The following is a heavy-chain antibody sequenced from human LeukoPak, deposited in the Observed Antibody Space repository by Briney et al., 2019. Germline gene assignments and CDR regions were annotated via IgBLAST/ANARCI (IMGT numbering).Heavy chain of an antibody. CDR1: GGSISSSSYY. D-gene: IGHD4-17*01. Sequence: SETLSLTCTVSGGSISSSSYYWGWIRQPPGKGLEWIGSIYYSGSTYYNPSLKSRVTISVDTSKNQFSLKLSSVTAADTAVYYCARSGFYGDYTFYYWGQGTLVTVSS. CDR3: ARSGFYGDYTFYY. J-gene: IGHJ4*02. V-gene: IGHV4-39*01. CDR2: IYYSGST.